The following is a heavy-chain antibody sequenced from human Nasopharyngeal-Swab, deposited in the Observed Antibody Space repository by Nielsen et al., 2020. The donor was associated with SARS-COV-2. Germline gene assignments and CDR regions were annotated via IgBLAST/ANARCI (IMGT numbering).Heavy chain of an antibody. D-gene: IGHD6-13*01. CDR2: ISSSGSTI. CDR1: GFTFSSYE. V-gene: IGHV3-48*03. Sequence: GGSLRLSCAASGFTFSSYEMNWVRQAPGKGLEWVSYISSSGSTIYYADSVKGRFTISRDNAKNSLYLQMNSLRAEDTAVYYCAGSSFDYYYYYMDVWGKGTTVTVSS. CDR3: AGSSFDYYYYYMDV. J-gene: IGHJ6*03.